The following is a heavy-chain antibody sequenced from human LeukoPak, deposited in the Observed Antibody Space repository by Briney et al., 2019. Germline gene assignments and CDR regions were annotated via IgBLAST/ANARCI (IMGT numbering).Heavy chain of an antibody. CDR3: ARDGTSIAAVDY. D-gene: IGHD6-6*01. V-gene: IGHV1-2*02. CDR2: INPNSGGT. Sequence: ASVKVSCKASGYTFTGYYMHWERQAPGQGLEWMGWINPNSGGTNYAQKFQGRVTMTRDTSISTAYMELSRLRSDDTAVYYCARDGTSIAAVDYWGQGTLVTVSS. CDR1: GYTFTGYY. J-gene: IGHJ4*02.